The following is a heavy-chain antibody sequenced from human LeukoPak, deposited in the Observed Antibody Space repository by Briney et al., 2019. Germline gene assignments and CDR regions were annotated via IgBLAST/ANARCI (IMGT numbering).Heavy chain of an antibody. Sequence: SVKVSCKASGGTFSNYPISWVRQAPGQGLEWMGRILPILGLTNYAQKFQGRVTITADKSTNTAYMELSSLRSEDTAVYYCARGRGGCSSTGCYLDYWGQGTLVTVSS. CDR2: ILPILGLT. CDR1: GGTFSNYP. CDR3: ARGRGGCSSTGCYLDY. J-gene: IGHJ4*02. V-gene: IGHV1-69*04. D-gene: IGHD2-2*01.